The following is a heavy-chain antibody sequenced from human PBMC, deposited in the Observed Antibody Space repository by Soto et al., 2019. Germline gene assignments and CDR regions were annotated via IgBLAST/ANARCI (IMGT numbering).Heavy chain of an antibody. CDR2: IYPGDYET. J-gene: IGHJ4*02. D-gene: IGHD6-13*01. CDR3: ARSPRSSPYFDY. Sequence: GESLKISWQCSGYTFSNFWIAWVRQLPGKGLEWMGIIYPGDYETRYSPSFHGKVTISADRSIGTAYLQWSSLEASDSAFYFCARSPRSSPYFDYWGQGALVTVSS. V-gene: IGHV5-51*01. CDR1: GYTFSNFW.